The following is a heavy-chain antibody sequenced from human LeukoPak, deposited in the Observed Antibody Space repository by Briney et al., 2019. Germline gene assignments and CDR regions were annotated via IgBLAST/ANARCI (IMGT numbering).Heavy chain of an antibody. J-gene: IGHJ6*04. D-gene: IGHD3-10*02. V-gene: IGHV3-23*01. CDR1: GFTFSQYN. CDR2: IGGSGGST. Sequence: GGSLRLFCDASGFTFSQYNMNWARQAPGEGLEWVSDIGGSGGSTYYADSVKGRFTISRDNAKNSLYLQMNSLRAEDTAVYYCAELGITMIGGVWGKGTTVTISS. CDR3: AELGITMIGGV.